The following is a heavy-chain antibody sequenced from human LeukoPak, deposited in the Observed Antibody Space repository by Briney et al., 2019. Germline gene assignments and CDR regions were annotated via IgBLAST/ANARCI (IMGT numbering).Heavy chain of an antibody. D-gene: IGHD3-22*01. V-gene: IGHV1-2*02. CDR2: INANTGGT. Sequence: ASVKVSCKASGYTFSGYYIHWVRQAPGRGLEWMGWINANTGGTHYAQNFQGRVTMTRDTASTTAYMELSSLRSDDTAVYYCARVPYYYDSSGYYGYWGQGTLVTVSS. CDR3: ARVPYYYDSSGYYGY. J-gene: IGHJ4*02. CDR1: GYTFSGYY.